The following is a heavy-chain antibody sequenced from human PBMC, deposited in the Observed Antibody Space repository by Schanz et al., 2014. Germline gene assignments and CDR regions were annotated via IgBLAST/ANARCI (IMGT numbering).Heavy chain of an antibody. Sequence: QVQLVQSGSELTRPGASVKVSCKASGYNFTTYTMNWVRQAPGQGLEWMGWINTNTGNPTYAQGFTGRFVFSLDTSVSTAYLQISSLKTADTAVYYCARDLTFAVGYENIPHFDYWGQGTLVTVSS. J-gene: IGHJ4*02. CDR1: GYNFTTYT. CDR3: ARDLTFAVGYENIPHFDY. CDR2: INTNTGNP. V-gene: IGHV7-4-1*02. D-gene: IGHD5-12*01.